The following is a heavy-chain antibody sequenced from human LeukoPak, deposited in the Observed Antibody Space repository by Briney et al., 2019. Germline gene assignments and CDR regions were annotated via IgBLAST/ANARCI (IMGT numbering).Heavy chain of an antibody. CDR3: VGDRYLGTWRAFDV. J-gene: IGHJ3*01. CDR2: IHNTGST. Sequence: SETLSLTCIVSGGSINTDVYYWTWIRKHPRKGLEWIGYIHNTGSTYNPTLKTRVTISKDTSANQFSLTLTSVTAADTAVYYCVGDRYLGTWRAFDVWGQGTMVTVSS. D-gene: IGHD2-15*01. CDR1: GGSINTDVYY. V-gene: IGHV4-31*03.